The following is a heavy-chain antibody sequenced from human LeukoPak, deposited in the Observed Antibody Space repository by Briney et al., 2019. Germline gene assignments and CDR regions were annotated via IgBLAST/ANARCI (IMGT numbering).Heavy chain of an antibody. Sequence: GASVKVSCKASGYTFISYGISWVRQAPGQGLEWMGWISAYNGNTDYAQNIQGRVTMTTDTSTSTAYMELRSLRSDDTAVYYCARTGGGGSIAARLHYYMDVWGKGTTVTVSS. D-gene: IGHD6-6*01. V-gene: IGHV1-18*01. CDR3: ARTGGGGSIAARLHYYMDV. J-gene: IGHJ6*03. CDR1: GYTFISYG. CDR2: ISAYNGNT.